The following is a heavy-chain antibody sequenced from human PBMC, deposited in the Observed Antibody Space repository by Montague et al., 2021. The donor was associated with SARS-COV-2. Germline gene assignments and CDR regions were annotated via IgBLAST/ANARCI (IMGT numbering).Heavy chain of an antibody. CDR3: VRNIPYGTGWSGKLDS. CDR2: FTTTGGT. Sequence: SLRLSCAASGFLFSTSVMTWVRQAPGKGLEWVSSFTTTGGTSYADSVKGRFTISRDNSKNTLYLQMNSLRAEDTAVYYCVRNIPYGTGWSGKLDSWGQGTLVTVSS. D-gene: IGHD6-13*01. CDR1: GFLFSTSV. V-gene: IGHV3-23*01. J-gene: IGHJ4*02.